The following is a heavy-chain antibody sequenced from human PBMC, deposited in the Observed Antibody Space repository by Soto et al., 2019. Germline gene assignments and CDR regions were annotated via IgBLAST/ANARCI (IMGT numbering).Heavy chain of an antibody. J-gene: IGHJ4*02. CDR1: GFTFSSDG. CDR2: ISYDGSNK. V-gene: IGHV3-30*18. D-gene: IGHD3-22*01. Sequence: QVQLVESGGGVVQPGRALRLSCAASGFTFSSDGMHWVRQAPGKGLEWVAVISYDGSNKYYADSVKGRFTIYRDNSKNTLYLQMNSLRAEDTAVYYCAKEIHYYDSSGYYYWGQGTLVTVSS. CDR3: AKEIHYYDSSGYYY.